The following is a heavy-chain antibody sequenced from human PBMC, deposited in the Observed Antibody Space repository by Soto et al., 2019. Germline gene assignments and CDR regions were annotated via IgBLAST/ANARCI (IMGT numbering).Heavy chain of an antibody. V-gene: IGHV3-53*01. J-gene: IGHJ4*02. CDR2: IYSDGST. Sequence: GSLILACTASGFTVSSNYMSWVRQAPGKGLEWVSIIYSDGSTYYADSVKGRFTISRDNSKNTLYLQMNSLRAEDTAVYYCATVGTDHSYYFDYWGQGTLVTVYS. CDR1: GFTVSSNY. D-gene: IGHD2-8*02. CDR3: ATVGTDHSYYFDY.